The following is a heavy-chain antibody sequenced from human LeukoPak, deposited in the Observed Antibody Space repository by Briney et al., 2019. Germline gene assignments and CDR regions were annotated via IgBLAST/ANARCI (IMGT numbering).Heavy chain of an antibody. D-gene: IGHD2-2*01. J-gene: IGHJ5*02. CDR2: INPSGGST. V-gene: IGHV1-46*01. Sequence: ASVKVSCKASGYTFTSYYMHWVRQAPGQGLEWMGIINPSGGSTSYAQKFQGRVTMTRDMSTSTVYMELSSLRSEDTAVYYCARGPAAAPGRYNWFDPWGQGTLVTVSS. CDR3: ARGPAAAPGRYNWFDP. CDR1: GYTFTSYY.